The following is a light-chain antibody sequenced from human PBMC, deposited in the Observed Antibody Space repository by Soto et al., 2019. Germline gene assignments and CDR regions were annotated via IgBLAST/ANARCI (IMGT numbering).Light chain of an antibody. V-gene: IGLV1-40*01. CDR3: QSYDSSLSGYV. J-gene: IGLJ1*01. CDR2: GNS. Sequence: QSVLTQPPSVSGAPGQRVTISCTGSSSNIGAGYDVHWYQQPPGTAPKLLIYGNSNRPSGVPDRFSGSKSGTSASLAITGLQAEDEADYYCQSYDSSLSGYVFGTGTRSPS. CDR1: SSNIGAGYD.